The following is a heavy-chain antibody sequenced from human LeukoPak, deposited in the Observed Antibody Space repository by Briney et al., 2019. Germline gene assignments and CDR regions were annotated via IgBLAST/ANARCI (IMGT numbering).Heavy chain of an antibody. CDR2: IIPIFGTA. CDR1: GGTFSSYA. CDR3: ARDGSGWYGGGY. V-gene: IGHV1-69*13. Sequence: GASVKVSCKASGGTFSSYAISWVRQAPGQGLEWMGGIIPIFGTANYAQKFQGRVTITADESTSTAYMELSSLRSEDTAVYYCARDGSGWYGGGYWGQGTLVTVSS. J-gene: IGHJ4*02. D-gene: IGHD6-19*01.